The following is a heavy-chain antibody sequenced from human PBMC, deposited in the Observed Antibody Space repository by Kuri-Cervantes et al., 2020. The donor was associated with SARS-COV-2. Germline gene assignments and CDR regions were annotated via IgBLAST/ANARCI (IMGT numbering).Heavy chain of an antibody. CDR1: GFTFSNAW. D-gene: IGHD3-9*01. CDR2: IKQDGSEK. Sequence: GGSLRLSCAASGFTFSNAWMSWVRQAPGKGLEWVANIKQDGSEKYYVDSVKGRFTISRDNAKNSLYLQMNSLRAEDTAVYYCARDGYFDWLFQGDYFDYWGQGTLVTVSS. J-gene: IGHJ4*02. V-gene: IGHV3-7*03. CDR3: ARDGYFDWLFQGDYFDY.